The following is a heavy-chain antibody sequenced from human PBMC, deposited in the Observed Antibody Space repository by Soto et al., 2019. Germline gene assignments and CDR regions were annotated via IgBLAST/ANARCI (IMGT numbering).Heavy chain of an antibody. Sequence: GGSLRLSCAASGFTFSNYGMHWVRQAPGKGLEWVAIIWHDGNNKYYADSVRGRFIISRDSSKNRLYLQMNSLRAEDTAVYYCASDLVGASDSYGLDVWGQGTPVTVSS. J-gene: IGHJ6*02. CDR3: ASDLVGASDSYGLDV. D-gene: IGHD1-26*01. V-gene: IGHV3-33*01. CDR1: GFTFSNYG. CDR2: IWHDGNNK.